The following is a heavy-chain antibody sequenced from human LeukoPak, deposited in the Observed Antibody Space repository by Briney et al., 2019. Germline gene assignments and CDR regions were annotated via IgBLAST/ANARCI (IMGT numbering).Heavy chain of an antibody. CDR2: ISAYNGNT. D-gene: IGHD3-22*01. J-gene: IGHJ4*02. CDR1: GYTFTSYG. CDR3: ARDGAYYYDSSGYLY. Sequence: ASVKVSCKASGYTFTSYGISWVRQAPGQGLEWMGWISAYNGNTNYAQKLQGRVTMTTDTSTSTAYMELRSLRSDDTAVYYCARDGAYYYDSSGYLYWGQGTLVTVSS. V-gene: IGHV1-18*01.